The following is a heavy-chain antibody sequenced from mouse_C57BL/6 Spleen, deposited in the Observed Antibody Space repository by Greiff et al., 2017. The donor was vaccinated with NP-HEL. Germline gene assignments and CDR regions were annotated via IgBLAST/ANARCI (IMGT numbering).Heavy chain of an antibody. CDR2: INPNYGTT. J-gene: IGHJ3*01. D-gene: IGHD1-1*01. V-gene: IGHV1-39*01. CDR3: ATEDLLDWFAY. Sequence: EVKLQESGPELVKPGASVKISCKASGYSFTDYNMNWVKQSNGKSLEWIGVINPNYGTTSYNQKFKGKATLTVDQSSSTAYKQLNSLTSEDSAVYYCATEDLLDWFAYWGQGTLVTVSA. CDR1: GYSFTDYN.